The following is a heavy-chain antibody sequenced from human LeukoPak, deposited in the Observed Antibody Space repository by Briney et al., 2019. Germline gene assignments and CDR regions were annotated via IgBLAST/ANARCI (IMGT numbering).Heavy chain of an antibody. CDR1: GFTFSGSA. CDR2: TDKKDKGYATAT. J-gene: IGHJ5*02. CDR3: TRDSGTYNWFDP. V-gene: IGHV3-73*01. D-gene: IGHD1-26*01. Sequence: GGSLRLSCAASGFTFSGSAIHWVRQSSGEGLEWVGQTDKKDKGYATATAYAASVKGRFTISRDDSINTAYLQMKSLKTEDTALYYCTRDSGTYNWFDPWGQGTLVTVSS.